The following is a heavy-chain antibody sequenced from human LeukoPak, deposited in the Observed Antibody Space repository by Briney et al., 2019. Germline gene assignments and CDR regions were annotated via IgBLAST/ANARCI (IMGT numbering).Heavy chain of an antibody. V-gene: IGHV1-46*01. CDR1: GYTFTSYY. CDR2: INPSGGST. J-gene: IGHJ5*02. Sequence: EASVKVSCKASGYTFTSYYMHWVRQAPGQGLEWMGIINPSGGSTSYAQKFQGRVTMTRDTSTSTVYMELSSLRSEDTAVYYCARAPITMVRGVGKTNWFDPWGQGTLVTVPS. D-gene: IGHD3-10*01. CDR3: ARAPITMVRGVGKTNWFDP.